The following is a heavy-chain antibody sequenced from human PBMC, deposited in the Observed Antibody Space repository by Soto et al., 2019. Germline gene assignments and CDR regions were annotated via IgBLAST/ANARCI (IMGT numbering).Heavy chain of an antibody. D-gene: IGHD6-19*01. CDR1: GYTFTGYY. V-gene: IGHV1-2*02. CDR3: ASSALTSIAVADYYYGMDV. CDR2: INPNSGGT. J-gene: IGHJ6*02. Sequence: ASVKVSCKASGYTFTGYYIHWVRQAPGQGLEWMGWINPNSGGTNYAQKFQGRVTMTRDTSISTAYMELSRLRSDDTAVYYCASSALTSIAVADYYYGMDVWGQGTTVTVYS.